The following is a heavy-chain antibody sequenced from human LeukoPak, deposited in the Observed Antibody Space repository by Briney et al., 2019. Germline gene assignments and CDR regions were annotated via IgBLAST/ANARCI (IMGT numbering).Heavy chain of an antibody. V-gene: IGHV3-23*05. D-gene: IGHD6-19*01. Sequence: GGSLRLSCAASGFIFSDSVMSWVRQAPGKGLEWGAAISSTGYTDNADSLKGRFSISRDNSKGTLYLQMNSLRVDDTAIYYCARRTAGAKDLWGKGTTVTVSP. CDR1: GFIFSDSV. CDR2: ISSTGYT. J-gene: IGHJ6*04. CDR3: ARRTAGAKDL.